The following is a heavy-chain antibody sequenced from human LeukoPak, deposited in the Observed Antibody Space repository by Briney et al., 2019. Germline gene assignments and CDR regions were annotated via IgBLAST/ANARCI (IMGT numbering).Heavy chain of an antibody. CDR1: GGSVNSGDYF. D-gene: IGHD6-13*01. J-gene: IGHJ4*02. V-gene: IGHV4-30-4*01. Sequence: PSQTLSLTCIVSGGSVNSGDYFWSWIRQPPGKGLEWIGYIYYSGSTYYNPSLKSRVTISVDTSKNQFSLKLSSVTAADTAVYYCARNGGGEYSSSWYDLYFDYWGQGTLVTVSS. CDR2: IYYSGST. CDR3: ARNGGGEYSSSWYDLYFDY.